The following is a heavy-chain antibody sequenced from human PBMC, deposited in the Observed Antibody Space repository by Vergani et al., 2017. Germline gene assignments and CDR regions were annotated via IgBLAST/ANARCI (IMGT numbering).Heavy chain of an antibody. CDR2: IYPGDSDT. D-gene: IGHD3-10*01. Sequence: EVQLVQSGAEVKKPGESLKISCKGSGYSFTSYWIVWVREMPGKGLEWMGFIYPGDSDTRYSPSFQGQVTISADKSITTAYLPWSSLKASDTAMYYCARATMVRGVVRFDYWGQGTLVTVSS. V-gene: IGHV5-51*01. J-gene: IGHJ4*02. CDR3: ARATMVRGVVRFDY. CDR1: GYSFTSYW.